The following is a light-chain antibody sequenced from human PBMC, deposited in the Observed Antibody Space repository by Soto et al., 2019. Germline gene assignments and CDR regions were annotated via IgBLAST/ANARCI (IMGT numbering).Light chain of an antibody. CDR3: QQHADLPLT. J-gene: IGKJ4*01. V-gene: IGKV1-33*01. CDR2: DAS. Sequence: DIQVTQSPSSLSASVQDRVTITCQTSQGIRKSLNWYQHRPGKAPKLLIYDASWLETGVPSRFSGSGSGTHFTFTIASLQPEDIATYCCQQHADLPLTFGEGTKVE. CDR1: QGIRKS.